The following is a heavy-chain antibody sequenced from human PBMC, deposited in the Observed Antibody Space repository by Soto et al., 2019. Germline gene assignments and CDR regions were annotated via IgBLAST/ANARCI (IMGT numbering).Heavy chain of an antibody. CDR1: GDSFSGYY. V-gene: IGHV4-34*01. J-gene: IGHJ4*02. D-gene: IGHD6-13*01. CDR2: INHSGST. CDR3: ARGVQDSGSWHFDY. Sequence: QVQLQQWGAGLLKPSETLSLTCAVYGDSFSGYYWSWIRQSQGKGLEWIGGINHSGSTKNNPSLKSRVTMSVDTSKNQFSLKLSSVTAADTAVYYCARGVQDSGSWHFDYWGQGTLVTVSS.